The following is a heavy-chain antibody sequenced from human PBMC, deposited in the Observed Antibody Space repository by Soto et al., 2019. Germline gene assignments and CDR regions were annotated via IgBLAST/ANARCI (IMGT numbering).Heavy chain of an antibody. D-gene: IGHD6-19*01. CDR1: GFTFSSYG. Sequence: QVQLVESGGGVVQPGRSLRLSCAASGFTFSSYGMHWVRQAPGKGLEWVAVIWYDGSNKYYADSVKGRFTISRDNSKTTLYLQMNSLRAEDTAVYYCARDPDSGWYGDYWGQGTLVTVSS. CDR3: ARDPDSGWYGDY. V-gene: IGHV3-33*01. CDR2: IWYDGSNK. J-gene: IGHJ4*02.